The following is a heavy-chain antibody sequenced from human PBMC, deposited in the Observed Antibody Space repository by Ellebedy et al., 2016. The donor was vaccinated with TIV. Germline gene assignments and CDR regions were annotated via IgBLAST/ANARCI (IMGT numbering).Heavy chain of an antibody. CDR1: GYTFTSYG. Sequence: ASVKVSCKASGYTFTSYGISWVRQAPGQGLEWMGWISAYNGNTNYAQKLQGRVTMTTDTSTSTAHMELRSLRSDDTAVYYCARTDYYDSSGYPVGDLWGRGTLVTVSS. J-gene: IGHJ2*01. V-gene: IGHV1-18*01. CDR2: ISAYNGNT. D-gene: IGHD3-22*01. CDR3: ARTDYYDSSGYPVGDL.